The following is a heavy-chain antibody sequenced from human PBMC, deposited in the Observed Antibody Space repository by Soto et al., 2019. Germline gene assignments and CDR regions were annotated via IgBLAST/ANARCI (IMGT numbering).Heavy chain of an antibody. CDR2: MLYSGLT. Sequence: PSETLSLTCSVSGHSVSSSDYYWAWIRQPPGKGLEWIGSMLYSGLTYYNQSLKSRVTLSVDTSKNQFSVRLNSVTASDTAVYYCAPLSVSLSGPYGIHVWGQGTTVTVSS. CDR1: GHSVSSSDYY. CDR3: APLSVSLSGPYGIHV. V-gene: IGHV4-39*01. J-gene: IGHJ6*02. D-gene: IGHD2-15*01.